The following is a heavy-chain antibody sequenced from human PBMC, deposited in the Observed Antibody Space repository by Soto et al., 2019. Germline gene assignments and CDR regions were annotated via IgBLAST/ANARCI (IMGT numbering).Heavy chain of an antibody. CDR2: INHSGST. D-gene: IGHD6-13*01. J-gene: IGHJ4*02. CDR1: GGSFSGYY. Sequence: SATLSLTCAVYGGSFSGYYWSWIRQPPGKGLEWIGEINHSGSTNYNPSLKSRVTISVDTSKNQFSLKLSSVTAADTAVYYFARSYSSSWYAYYFDYSGQGTLVTVSS. V-gene: IGHV4-34*01. CDR3: ARSYSSSWYAYYFDY.